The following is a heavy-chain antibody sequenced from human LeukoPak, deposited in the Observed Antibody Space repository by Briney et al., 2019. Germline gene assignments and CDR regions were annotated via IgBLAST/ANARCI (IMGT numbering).Heavy chain of an antibody. Sequence: PSETLSLTCTVSGGSISSGGYYWSWIRQHPGKGLEWIGYIYYSGSTYYNPSLKSRVTISVDTSKNQFSLKLSSVTAADTAVYYCARVRLPALNCSSTSCYTGMFDPWGQGTLVTVSS. V-gene: IGHV4-31*03. CDR1: GGSISSGGYY. D-gene: IGHD2-2*02. CDR3: ARVRLPALNCSSTSCYTGMFDP. CDR2: IYYSGST. J-gene: IGHJ5*02.